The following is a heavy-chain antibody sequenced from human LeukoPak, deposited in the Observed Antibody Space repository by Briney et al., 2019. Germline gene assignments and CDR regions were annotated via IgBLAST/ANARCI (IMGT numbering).Heavy chain of an antibody. CDR2: ISYDGNNK. V-gene: IGHV3-30*03. CDR3: ARGWWELLRDY. J-gene: IGHJ4*02. Sequence: GGSLRLSCAASGFTFSSFGMHWVRQAPGKGLEWVAVISYDGNNKYYAASVKGRFTISRANSKPTLYLQMNSLRAEDAAVYYCARGWWELLRDYWGQGTLVTVS. D-gene: IGHD1-26*01. CDR1: GFTFSSFG.